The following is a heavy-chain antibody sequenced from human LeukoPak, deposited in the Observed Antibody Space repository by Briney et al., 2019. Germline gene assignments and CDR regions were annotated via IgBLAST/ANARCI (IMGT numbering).Heavy chain of an antibody. Sequence: GGSLRLSCAASGFTFSSYLMSWVRQAPGKGLEWVANINQDGSEKYYVDSVKGRFTISRDNSKNTLYLQMNSLRAEDTAVYYCAKSAAAGHYFDYWGQGTLVTVSS. D-gene: IGHD6-13*01. J-gene: IGHJ4*02. V-gene: IGHV3-7*01. CDR3: AKSAAAGHYFDY. CDR2: INQDGSEK. CDR1: GFTFSSYL.